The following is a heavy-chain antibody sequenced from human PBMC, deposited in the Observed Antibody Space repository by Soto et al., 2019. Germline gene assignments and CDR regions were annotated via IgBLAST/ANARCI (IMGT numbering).Heavy chain of an antibody. Sequence: PGGSLRLSCAASGFTFSTSTLNWVRQAPGKGLEWVSSISGSSSYIYYTDSVKGRFTITRDNAKNSVPLQMKSLRAEDTAVYYCAREDYYDSSGPPDYWGQGTLVTVSS. CDR1: GFTFSTST. CDR2: ISGSSSYI. V-gene: IGHV3-21*01. CDR3: AREDYYDSSGPPDY. D-gene: IGHD3-22*01. J-gene: IGHJ4*02.